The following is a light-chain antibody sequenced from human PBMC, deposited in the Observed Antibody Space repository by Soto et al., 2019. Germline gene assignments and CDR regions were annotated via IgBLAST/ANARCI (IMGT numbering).Light chain of an antibody. CDR3: SSLTNSNTLL. CDR1: SSDIGTYKY. J-gene: IGLJ3*02. Sequence: QSALTQPASVSGSPGQSITISCTGTSSDIGTYKYVSWYQQHPGKVPKLLIYEVNKRPSGVSNRFSGSKSANSASLTISGLQAEDEADYYCSSLTNSNTLLFGGGTKLTVL. V-gene: IGLV2-14*01. CDR2: EVN.